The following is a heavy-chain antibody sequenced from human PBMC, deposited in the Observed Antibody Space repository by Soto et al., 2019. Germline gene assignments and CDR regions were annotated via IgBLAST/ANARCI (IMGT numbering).Heavy chain of an antibody. CDR1: GGTFSSYA. CDR3: ARDAHHPYYYDSSGYYYVRDAFDI. J-gene: IGHJ3*02. V-gene: IGHV1-69*13. CDR2: IIPIFGTA. Sequence: SVKVSCKASGGTFSSYAISWVRQAPGQGLEWMGGIIPIFGTANYAQKFQGRVTITADESTSTAYMELSSLRSEDTAVYYCARDAHHPYYYDSSGYYYVRDAFDIWGQGTMVTVSS. D-gene: IGHD3-22*01.